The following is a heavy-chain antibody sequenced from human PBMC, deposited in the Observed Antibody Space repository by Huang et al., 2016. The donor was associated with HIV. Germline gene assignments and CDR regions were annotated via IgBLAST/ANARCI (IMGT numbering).Heavy chain of an antibody. Sequence: QVQLVESGGGVVRPGRSLRLSCAASRFTFSKFAMHWVRQDPGKGLEWMAVISYDGSSKHYAYSVTGRLTISRDNSNNTLYLQMNSLTVEDTAVYYCTKGHYYDTNGYVAFDIWGQGTMVTVSS. CDR3: TKGHYYDTNGYVAFDI. CDR2: ISYDGSSK. CDR1: RFTFSKFA. J-gene: IGHJ3*02. D-gene: IGHD3-22*01. V-gene: IGHV3-30*18.